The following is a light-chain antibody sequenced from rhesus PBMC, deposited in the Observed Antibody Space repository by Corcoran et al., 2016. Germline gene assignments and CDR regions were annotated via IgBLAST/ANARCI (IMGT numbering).Light chain of an antibody. CDR2: ASS. Sequence: DIQMTQSPSSLSASVGDKVTITCRASQGISSWLAWYQQKPGKAPKLLIYASSSLQSGVPSRFSGIGSGTYYTLTISSLQPEDFATSYGQQGDNTPWTFGQGTKVEIK. CDR1: QGISSW. V-gene: IGKV1-18*01. J-gene: IGKJ1*01. CDR3: QQGDNTPWT.